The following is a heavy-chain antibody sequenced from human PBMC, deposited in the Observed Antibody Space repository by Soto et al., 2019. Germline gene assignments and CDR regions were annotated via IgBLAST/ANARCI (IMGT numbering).Heavy chain of an antibody. D-gene: IGHD2-2*01. Sequence: QPGRSLRLSCAASGFTLSSYAIHWVRQAPGKGLEWVTVISKGGSNLYFADSVKGRFTISRDNSKNTLYLQMNSLRSEDTAVYYCASWLQWEHGFDIWGLGTMVTVSS. CDR3: ASWLQWEHGFDI. J-gene: IGHJ3*02. CDR2: ISKGGSNL. V-gene: IGHV3-30-3*01. CDR1: GFTLSSYA.